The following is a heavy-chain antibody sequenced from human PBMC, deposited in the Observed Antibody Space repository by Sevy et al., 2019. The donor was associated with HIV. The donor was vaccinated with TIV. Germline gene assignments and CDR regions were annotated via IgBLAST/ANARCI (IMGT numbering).Heavy chain of an antibody. CDR3: AKDRGRGYSYGYGYFDY. CDR1: GFTFSSYG. CDR2: IRYDGSNK. V-gene: IGHV3-30*02. Sequence: GGSLRLSCAASGFTFSSYGMHWVHQAPGKGLEWVAFIRYDGSNKYYADSVKGRFTISRDNSKNTLYLQMNSLRAEDTAVYYCAKDRGRGYSYGYGYFDYWGQGTLVTVSS. D-gene: IGHD5-18*01. J-gene: IGHJ4*02.